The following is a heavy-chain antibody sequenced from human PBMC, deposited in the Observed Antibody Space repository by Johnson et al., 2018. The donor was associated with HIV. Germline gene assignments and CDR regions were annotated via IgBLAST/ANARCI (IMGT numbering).Heavy chain of an antibody. Sequence: VQLVESGGGVVQPGRSLRLSCAASGFTFSSYAMHWVRQAPGKGLEWVAVISYDGSNKYYADSVTGRFTVSRDNSKNTLYLQMNSLRAEDTAVYCCAKDPVGATWAFDIWGQGTMVTVSS. CDR3: AKDPVGATWAFDI. J-gene: IGHJ3*02. D-gene: IGHD1-26*01. V-gene: IGHV3-30-3*01. CDR1: GFTFSSYA. CDR2: ISYDGSNK.